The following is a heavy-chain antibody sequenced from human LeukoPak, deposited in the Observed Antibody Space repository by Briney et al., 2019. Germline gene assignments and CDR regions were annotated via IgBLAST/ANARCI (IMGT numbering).Heavy chain of an antibody. Sequence: GGSLRLSCAVSGFTLSSHWMHWVRQAPGKGLVWVSLISWDGGSTYYADSVKGRFTISRDNSKNSLYLQMNSLRTEDTALYYCAKESIAAAGTAPFFDYWGQGTLVTVSS. CDR1: GFTLSSHW. CDR2: ISWDGGST. D-gene: IGHD6-13*01. CDR3: AKESIAAAGTAPFFDY. J-gene: IGHJ4*02. V-gene: IGHV3-43*01.